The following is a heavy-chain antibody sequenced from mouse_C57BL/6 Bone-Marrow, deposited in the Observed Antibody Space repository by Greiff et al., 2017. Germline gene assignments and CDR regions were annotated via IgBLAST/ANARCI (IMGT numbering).Heavy chain of an antibody. D-gene: IGHD1-1*01. CDR2: INPSNGGT. J-gene: IGHJ2*01. CDR1: GYTFTSYW. Sequence: VQLQQPGTELVKPGASVKLSCKASGYTFTSYWMHWVKQRPGQGLEWIGNINPSNGGTNYNEKFKSKATLTVDKCSSTAYMQLSSLTSEDSAVYYCARGVYYYGPLVFDYWGQGTTLTVSS. CDR3: ARGVYYYGPLVFDY. V-gene: IGHV1-53*01.